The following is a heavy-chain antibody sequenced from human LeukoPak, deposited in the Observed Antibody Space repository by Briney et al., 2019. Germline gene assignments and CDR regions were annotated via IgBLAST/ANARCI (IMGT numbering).Heavy chain of an antibody. Sequence: GGSLRLSCAASGFTFDDYAMHWVRQAPGKGLEWVSGISWNSGSIGYADSVKGRFTISRDNAKNSLYLQMNSLRAEDTALYYCAKGGATYDAFDIWGQGTMVTVSS. CDR1: GFTFDDYA. D-gene: IGHD1-26*01. CDR3: AKGGATYDAFDI. CDR2: ISWNSGSI. J-gene: IGHJ3*02. V-gene: IGHV3-9*01.